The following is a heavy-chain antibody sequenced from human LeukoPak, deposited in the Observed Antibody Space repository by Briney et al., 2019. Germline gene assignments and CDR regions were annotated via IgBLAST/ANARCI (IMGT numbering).Heavy chain of an antibody. V-gene: IGHV3-74*01. CDR3: ASGPYSSSWNYFDY. J-gene: IGHJ4*02. Sequence: GSLRLSCGASGFTFSSFWMHWVRQAPGKGLVWISRINSDGSTTSYADSVKGRFTISRHNSKNTLYLQMNSLRAEDTAVYYCASGPYSSSWNYFDYWGQGTLVTVSS. CDR2: INSDGSTT. CDR1: GFTFSSFW. D-gene: IGHD6-13*01.